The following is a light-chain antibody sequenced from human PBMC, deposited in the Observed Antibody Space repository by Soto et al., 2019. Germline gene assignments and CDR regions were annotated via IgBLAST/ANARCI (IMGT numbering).Light chain of an antibody. CDR1: SSDVGGYNY. CDR3: CSFAGTYTFGV. V-gene: IGLV2-11*01. J-gene: IGLJ2*01. Sequence: QSVLTQPRSVSGSPGQSVTISCTGTSSDVGGYNYVSWYQQHPGKAPKLMIYDVSERPSGVPDRFSGSKSGNTASLTISGLQAEDEADYYCCSFAGTYTFGVFGGGTKVTVL. CDR2: DVS.